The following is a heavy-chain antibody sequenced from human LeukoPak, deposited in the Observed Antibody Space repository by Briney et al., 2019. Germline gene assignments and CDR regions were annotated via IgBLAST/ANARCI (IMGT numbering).Heavy chain of an antibody. V-gene: IGHV4-39*01. CDR1: GGSISSSSYY. CDR2: VYYSGST. D-gene: IGHD4-17*01. CDR3: ARHQGNYGDYYYYMDV. J-gene: IGHJ6*03. Sequence: PSETLSLTCTVSGGSISSSSYYWGWLRQPPGKGLEWIGGVYYSGSTYYNPSLKRRVTISVDTSKNQFSLKLSSVTAADTAVYYCARHQGNYGDYYYYMDVWGKGTTVTASS.